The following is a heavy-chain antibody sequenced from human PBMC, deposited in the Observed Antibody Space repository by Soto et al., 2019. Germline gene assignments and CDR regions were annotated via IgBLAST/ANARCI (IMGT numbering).Heavy chain of an antibody. Sequence: SETLSLTCSVSGAYIISYYWSWIRQPPGKGLEWIGYIYYTGTTNYNPSLKSRVTMSLDTSKNQFSLKLSSVTAADTAVYYCARAPYYDYVWGEHWFDPWGQGTLVTVSS. V-gene: IGHV4-59*01. D-gene: IGHD3-16*01. CDR3: ARAPYYDYVWGEHWFDP. CDR1: GAYIISYY. J-gene: IGHJ5*02. CDR2: IYYTGTT.